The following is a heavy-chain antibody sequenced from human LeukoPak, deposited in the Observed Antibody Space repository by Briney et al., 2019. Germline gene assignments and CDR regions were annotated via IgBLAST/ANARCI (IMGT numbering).Heavy chain of an antibody. D-gene: IGHD2-15*01. CDR2: ISYDGSNK. V-gene: IGHV3-30-3*01. CDR3: ARDRPGGIGGMDV. Sequence: PGGSLRLSCAASGFTFSSYAMHWVRQAPGKGLEWVAVISYDGSNKYYADSVKGRFTISRDNSKNTLYLQMNSLRAEDTAVYYCARDRPGGIGGMDVWGQGTTVTVSS. CDR1: GFTFSSYA. J-gene: IGHJ6*02.